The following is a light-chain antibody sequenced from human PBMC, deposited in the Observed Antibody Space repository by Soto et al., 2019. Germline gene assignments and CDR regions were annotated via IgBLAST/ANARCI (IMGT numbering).Light chain of an antibody. CDR2: DAS. J-gene: IGKJ2*01. CDR3: QQYDNLLMYT. CDR1: QDISNF. Sequence: DIQMTQSPSSLSASVGDRVTITCQASQDISNFLNWYQQKPGKAPKLLIYDASNLETGVPSRFSGSGSGTDFTFPISSLQPEDIATYYCQQYDNLLMYTFGQGTKLQIK. V-gene: IGKV1-33*01.